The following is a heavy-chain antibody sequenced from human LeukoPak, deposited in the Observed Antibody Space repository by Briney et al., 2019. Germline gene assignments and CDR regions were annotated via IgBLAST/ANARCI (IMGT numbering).Heavy chain of an antibody. CDR3: ARVRSGYNNDFDY. V-gene: IGHV4-59*08. J-gene: IGHJ4*02. D-gene: IGHD5-12*01. CDR1: GGSISSYY. CDR2: IYYSGST. Sequence: SETLSLTCTVSGGSISSYYWSWIRQPPGKGLEWIGYIYYSGSTNYNPSLKSRVTISVDTSKNQFSLKLSSVTAADTAVYYCARVRSGYNNDFDYWGQGTLVTVSS.